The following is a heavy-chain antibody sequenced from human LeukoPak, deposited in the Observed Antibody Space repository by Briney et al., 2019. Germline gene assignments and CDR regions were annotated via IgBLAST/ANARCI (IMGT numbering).Heavy chain of an antibody. V-gene: IGHV3-53*01. CDR3: ARAPRRLTPAFYFDY. CDR2: IYSGGST. CDR1: GFTVSSNY. Sequence: GGSLRLSCAASGFTVSSNYMSWVRQAPGKGLEWVSVIYSGGSTYYADSVKGRFTISRDNSKNTLYLQMNSLRAEDTAVYYCARAPRRLTPAFYFDYWGQGTLVAVSS. D-gene: IGHD4-17*01. J-gene: IGHJ4*02.